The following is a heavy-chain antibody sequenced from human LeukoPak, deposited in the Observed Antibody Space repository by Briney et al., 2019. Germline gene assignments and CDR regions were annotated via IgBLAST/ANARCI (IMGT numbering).Heavy chain of an antibody. CDR1: GFTFSSYA. D-gene: IGHD6-6*01. CDR2: INHSGST. J-gene: IGHJ1*01. V-gene: IGHV4-34*01. CDR3: ARPGGIAARPRYFQH. Sequence: GSLRLSCAASGFTFSSYAMSWVRQPPGKGLEWIGEINHSGSTNYNPSLKSRVTISVDTSKNQFSLKLSSVTAADTAVYYCARPGGIAARPRYFQHWGQGTLVTVSS.